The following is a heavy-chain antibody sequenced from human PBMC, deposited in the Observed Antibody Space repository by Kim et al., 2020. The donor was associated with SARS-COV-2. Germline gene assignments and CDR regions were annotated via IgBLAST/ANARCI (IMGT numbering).Heavy chain of an antibody. V-gene: IGHV4-31*02. D-gene: IGHD3-10*01. Sequence: PSLKSRVTISVDTSKNQFSLKLSSVTAADTAVYYWARALVSWGVNIRHFDYWGQGTLVTVSS. J-gene: IGHJ4*02. CDR3: ARALVSWGVNIRHFDY.